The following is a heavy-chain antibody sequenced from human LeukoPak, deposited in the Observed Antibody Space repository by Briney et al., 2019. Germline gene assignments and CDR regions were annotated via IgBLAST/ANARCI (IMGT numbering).Heavy chain of an antibody. J-gene: IGHJ4*02. D-gene: IGHD1-14*01. CDR3: ARLYNDPGTLTYFDY. CDR2: IYYSGNT. V-gene: IGHV4-39*01. CDR1: GDSITATSYY. Sequence: SETLSLTCSVSGDSITATSYYWAWIRQPPGKGLEWIGSIYYSGNTNYDPSLQSRVTISVDTSKSQFSLKLSSVTAADTAVYYCARLYNDPGTLTYFDYWGQGTLVTVSS.